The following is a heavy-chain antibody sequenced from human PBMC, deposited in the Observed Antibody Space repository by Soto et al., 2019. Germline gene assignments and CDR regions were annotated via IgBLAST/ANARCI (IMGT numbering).Heavy chain of an antibody. V-gene: IGHV3-7*03. CDR1: GLSSGSYW. J-gene: IGHJ4*02. CDR2: IKEDGSER. Sequence: GGSLRLSCAVSGLSSGSYWMSWVRQAPGKGLEWLASIKEDGSERYYLDSVKGRFTISRDNAKDSLSLQMNSLRGEDTAFYYCARDVGPVTIFGEALSGYFDFWGQGT. CDR3: ARDVGPVTIFGEALSGYFDF. D-gene: IGHD3-3*01.